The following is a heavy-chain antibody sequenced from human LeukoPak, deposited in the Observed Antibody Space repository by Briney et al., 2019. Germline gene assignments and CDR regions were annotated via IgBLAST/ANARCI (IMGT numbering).Heavy chain of an antibody. J-gene: IGHJ4*02. D-gene: IGHD1-26*01. V-gene: IGHV3-15*01. CDR3: SGPHSGALDY. CDR1: GFTFSNAW. Sequence: GGSLRLSCAASGFTFSNAWMTWVRQAPGKGLEWVGRIISKIEGGAIDYAAPVKGRSSISRDDSKNTLYLLMNSLKPEDTAVYYCSGPHSGALDYWGQGTLVTVSS. CDR2: IISKIEGGAI.